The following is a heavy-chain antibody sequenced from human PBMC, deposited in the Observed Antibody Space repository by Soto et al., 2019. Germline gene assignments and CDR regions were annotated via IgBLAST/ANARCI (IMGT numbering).Heavy chain of an antibody. CDR2: IIPIFGTA. J-gene: IGHJ3*01. D-gene: IGHD3-22*01. CDR1: GGTFSSYA. CDR3: ARVLNAPYDSTL. V-gene: IGHV1-69*13. Sequence: ASVKVSCKASGGTFSSYAISWVRQAPGQGLEWMGGIIPIFGTANYAQKFQGRVTITADESTSTAYMELSSLRSEDTAVYYCARVLNAPYDSTLWGQGTMVTVSS.